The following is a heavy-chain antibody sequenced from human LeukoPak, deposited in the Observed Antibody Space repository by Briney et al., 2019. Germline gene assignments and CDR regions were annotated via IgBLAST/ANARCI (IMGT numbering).Heavy chain of an antibody. CDR1: GGSFNGYY. D-gene: IGHD6-25*01. CDR2: INHSGDT. Sequence: SETLSLTCAVYGGSFNGYYWTWIRQPPGKGPAWIGEINHSGDTNYNPSLKSRVTLSVDTSKNQFSLKVRSVTAADTAVYYCARARGAEAIDSWGQGTLVTVSS. J-gene: IGHJ4*02. V-gene: IGHV4-34*01. CDR3: ARARGAEAIDS.